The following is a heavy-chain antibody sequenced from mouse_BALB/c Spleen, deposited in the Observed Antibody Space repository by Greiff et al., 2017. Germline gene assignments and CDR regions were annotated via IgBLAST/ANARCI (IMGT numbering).Heavy chain of an antibody. D-gene: IGHD1-1*01. J-gene: IGHJ4*01. V-gene: IGHV5-17*02. CDR1: GFTFSSFG. CDR3: TRSGGSSHYYAMDY. Sequence: EVKVVESGGGLVQPGGSRKLSCAASGFTFSSFGMHWVRQAPEKGLEWVAYISSGSSTIYYADTVKGRFTISRDNPKNTLFLQMTSLRSEDTAMYYCTRSGGSSHYYAMDYWGQGTSVTVSS. CDR2: ISSGSSTI.